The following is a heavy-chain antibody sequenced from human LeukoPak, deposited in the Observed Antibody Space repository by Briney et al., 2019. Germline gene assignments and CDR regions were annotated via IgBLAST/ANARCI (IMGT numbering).Heavy chain of an antibody. D-gene: IGHD3-10*01. J-gene: IGHJ6*03. V-gene: IGHV3-74*01. CDR1: GFTFSSYW. Sequence: GGSLRLSCAASGFTFSSYWMHWVRQAPGKGLVWVSRINSDGSSTSYASYADSVKGRFTISRDNAKNSVFLQMNSLRAEDTALYYCARLSAYYYGSYFYYYMDVWGKGTTVTVSS. CDR2: INSDGSSTSYA. CDR3: ARLSAYYYGSYFYYYMDV.